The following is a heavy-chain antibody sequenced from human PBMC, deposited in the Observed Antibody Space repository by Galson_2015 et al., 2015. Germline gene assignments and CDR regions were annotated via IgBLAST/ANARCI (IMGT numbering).Heavy chain of an antibody. CDR3: AGDFWTGPEPQGYFDP. J-gene: IGHJ5*02. CDR2: ISYSGKT. CDR1: GGSIRSYS. V-gene: IGHV4-59*01. D-gene: IGHD3/OR15-3a*01. Sequence: TLSLTCTVSGGSIRSYSWNWIRQSPGKGLEWIGYISYSGKTNYNSSLKSRVSISVDASMSQISLRLTSVTAADTAVYYCAGDFWTGPEPQGYFDPWGQGSQVTVSS.